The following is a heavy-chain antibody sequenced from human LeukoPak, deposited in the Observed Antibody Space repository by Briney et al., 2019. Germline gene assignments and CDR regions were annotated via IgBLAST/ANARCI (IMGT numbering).Heavy chain of an antibody. CDR2: ISSSGTTI. D-gene: IGHD2-15*01. CDR3: ARGGIVVVVAPLDY. J-gene: IGHJ4*02. V-gene: IGHV3-48*04. CDR1: GFTFSISS. Sequence: GGSLRLSCATSGFTFSISSFNWVRQAPGKGLEWVSYISSSGTTIQYADSVKGRFTISRDNAKNSLYLQMNSLRAEDTAVYYCARGGIVVVVAPLDYWGQGTLVTVSS.